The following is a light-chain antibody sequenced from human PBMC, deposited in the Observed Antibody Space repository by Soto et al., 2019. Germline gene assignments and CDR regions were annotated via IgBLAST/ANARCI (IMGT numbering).Light chain of an antibody. CDR1: QSVSSN. V-gene: IGKV3-15*01. Sequence: EIVMTQSPATLSVSPGERATLSCRASQSVSSNLAWYQQKPGQAPRLLIYGASTRATGIPARFSGSGSGTEFSLTISSLQSEDFAVYDCHQYNNLPALTVGGGTKVVIK. J-gene: IGKJ4*01. CDR3: HQYNNLPALT. CDR2: GAS.